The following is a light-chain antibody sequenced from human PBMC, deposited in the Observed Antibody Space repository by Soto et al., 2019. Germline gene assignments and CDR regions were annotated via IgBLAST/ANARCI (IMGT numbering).Light chain of an antibody. CDR2: ESV. J-gene: IGKJ2*01. CDR3: MQSIELPYT. Sequence: DVVMTQTPLSLSVTPGQPASISCRSTQSLLHTDGETYLYWYLQRPGQPPQRLISESVNRFSGVSDRFSGSGSGTYFTLKISRVEDEDVGVYYCMQSIELPYTFGQGTKLEI. V-gene: IGKV2D-29*01. CDR1: QSLLHTDGETY.